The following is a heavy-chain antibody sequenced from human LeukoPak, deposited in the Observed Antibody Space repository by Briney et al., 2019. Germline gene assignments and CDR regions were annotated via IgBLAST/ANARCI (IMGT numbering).Heavy chain of an antibody. D-gene: IGHD3-9*01. V-gene: IGHV4-59*01. CDR1: GGSISSYL. J-gene: IGHJ6*02. Sequence: SETLSLTCTVSGGSISSYLWSWIRQPPGKGLEWIGYIYYSGSTNYNPSLKSRVTISVDTSKNQFSLKLSSVTAADTAVYYCARVLRYFDWSNPYYGMDVWGQGTTVTVSS. CDR2: IYYSGST. CDR3: ARVLRYFDWSNPYYGMDV.